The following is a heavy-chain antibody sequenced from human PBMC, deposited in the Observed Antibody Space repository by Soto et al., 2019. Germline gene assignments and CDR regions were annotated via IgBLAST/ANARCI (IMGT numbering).Heavy chain of an antibody. J-gene: IGHJ4*02. V-gene: IGHV1-69*08. CDR3: ARDLAITVPAPMGE. CDR1: GGTFSTYT. Sequence: SVKVSCKASGGTFSTYTISWVRQAPGQGLEWMGRIIPIVDRANYAQKFQGRVTITADKSTSTAYMELSSLRSDDTAVYYCARDLAITVPAPMGEWGQGTLVTVSS. CDR2: IIPIVDRA. D-gene: IGHD2-2*01.